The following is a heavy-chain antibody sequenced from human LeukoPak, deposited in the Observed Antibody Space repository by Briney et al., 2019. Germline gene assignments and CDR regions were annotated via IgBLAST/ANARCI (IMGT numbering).Heavy chain of an antibody. D-gene: IGHD3-3*01. Sequence: PSETLSLTCTVSGGSISSSSYYWGWIRQPPGKGLEWIGSIHYSGSTNYNPSLKSRVTISVDTSKKQFSLKLSSVTAADTAVYYCARRYDFWSGYRPPLDYWGQGTLVTVSS. CDR3: ARRYDFWSGYRPPLDY. J-gene: IGHJ4*02. V-gene: IGHV4-39*07. CDR2: IHYSGST. CDR1: GGSISSSSYY.